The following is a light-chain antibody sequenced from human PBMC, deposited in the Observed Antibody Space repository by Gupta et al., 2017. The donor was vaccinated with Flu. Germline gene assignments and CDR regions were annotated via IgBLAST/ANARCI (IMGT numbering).Light chain of an antibody. CDR1: SSNIGNNY. CDR2: ENN. CDR3: GTWDSSLSAVV. Sequence: QSVLTQPPSVSAAPGQKVTISCSGSSSNIGNNYVSWYQQLPGTAPKLLIYENNKRPSGIPDRFSASKSCTSATLGITGLQTGDEADYYCGTWDSSLSAVVFGGGTKLTVL. J-gene: IGLJ2*01. V-gene: IGLV1-51*02.